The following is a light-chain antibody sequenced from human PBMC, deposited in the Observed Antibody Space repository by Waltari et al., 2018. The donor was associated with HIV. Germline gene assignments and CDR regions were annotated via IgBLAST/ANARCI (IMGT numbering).Light chain of an antibody. CDR1: SSHIEVNS. J-gene: IGLJ2*01. V-gene: IGLV1-44*01. Sequence: QSVLTQPPSASGTPGQRVTLSCSGSSSHIEVNSVNWYQQPPGTAPKLLIYTNNQRPSRVPDRFSGSKSGTSASLAISGLQSEDEADYYCVVWDDSLNGPVFGGGTKLTVL. CDR3: VVWDDSLNGPV. CDR2: TNN.